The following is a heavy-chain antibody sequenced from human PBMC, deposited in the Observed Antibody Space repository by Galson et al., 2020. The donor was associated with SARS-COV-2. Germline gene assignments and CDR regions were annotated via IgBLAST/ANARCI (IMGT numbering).Heavy chain of an antibody. Sequence: QAGGSLRLSCTGSGFPFSDSGMHWVRQAPGKGLEWVAVISYADSNKYYADSVKGRFIISRDNSKNTLYLQMNSLRVEDSAVYYCARDLVVGNFYYYGMDVWGQGTTVTVSS. J-gene: IGHJ6*02. D-gene: IGHD6-19*01. CDR1: GFPFSDSG. V-gene: IGHV3-30*03. CDR2: ISYADSNK. CDR3: ARDLVVGNFYYYGMDV.